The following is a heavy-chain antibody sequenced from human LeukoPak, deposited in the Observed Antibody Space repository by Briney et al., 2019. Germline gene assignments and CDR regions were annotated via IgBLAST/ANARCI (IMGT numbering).Heavy chain of an antibody. CDR3: AREASGSGWYYFDY. CDR2: ISGSGSTI. V-gene: IGHV3-11*04. D-gene: IGHD6-19*01. Sequence: SGGSLRLSCVVSGFTFSDYFMSWIRQAPGKGLEWVSYISGSGSTIFYADSVKGRFTISRDNAKNSLYLQMNSLRAEDTAVYYCAREASGSGWYYFDYWGQGTLVTVSS. CDR1: GFTFSDYF. J-gene: IGHJ4*02.